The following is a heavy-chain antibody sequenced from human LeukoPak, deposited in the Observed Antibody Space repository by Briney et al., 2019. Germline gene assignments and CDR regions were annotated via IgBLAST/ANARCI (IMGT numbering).Heavy chain of an antibody. V-gene: IGHV3-11*01. D-gene: IGHD3-3*02. Sequence: GGSLRLSCAASGFTFSDYHMTWIRQAPGKGLEYVSFIYITASRIDYADSVKGRFTISRDNAVGSLYLQTNSLRADDTAVYYCARDLGNQGIRGMDVWGQGTTVTVSS. CDR1: GFTFSDYH. J-gene: IGHJ6*02. CDR2: IYITASRI. CDR3: ARDLGNQGIRGMDV.